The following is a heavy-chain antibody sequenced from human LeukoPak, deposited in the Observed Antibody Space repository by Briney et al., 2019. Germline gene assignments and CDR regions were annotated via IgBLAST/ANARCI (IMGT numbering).Heavy chain of an antibody. CDR2: INPNSGGT. D-gene: IGHD6-19*01. Sequence: ASVKVSCKASGYTFTGYYMHWVRQAPGQGLEWMGWINPNSGGTNYAQKFQGWVTMTRDTAITTAYMDLSNLKFDDTAVYYCARWYSSGWYFFFDAWGQGTLVTVTS. J-gene: IGHJ5*02. CDR3: ARWYSSGWYFFFDA. V-gene: IGHV1-2*04. CDR1: GYTFTGYY.